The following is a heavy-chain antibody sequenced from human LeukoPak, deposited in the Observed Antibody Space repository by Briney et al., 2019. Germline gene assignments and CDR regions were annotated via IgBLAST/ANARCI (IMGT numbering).Heavy chain of an antibody. V-gene: IGHV3-21*01. D-gene: IGHD3-16*01. CDR3: ARDLTGGEYFDS. Sequence: PGGSLRPSCATSGFTLSSFKMTWVPQAPGKGLEWVASISPSSSYISYADSLKGRVTVSRDNAKHSVFLQMSSVRAEDTAVYYCARDLTGGEYFDSWGQGTLVSVSS. CDR2: ISPSSSYI. CDR1: GFTLSSFK. J-gene: IGHJ4*02.